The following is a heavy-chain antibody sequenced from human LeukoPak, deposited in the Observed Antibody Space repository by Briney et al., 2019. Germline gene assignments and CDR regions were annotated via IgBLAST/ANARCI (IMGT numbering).Heavy chain of an antibody. CDR2: IYYSGST. J-gene: IGHJ5*02. Sequence: SETLSLTCTVSGGSTSSYYWSWLRQPPGKGLEWIGYIYYSGSTNYNPSLKSRVTISVDTSKNQFSLKLSSVTAADTAVYYCARASGVVVPRRRAHWFDPWGQGTLVTVSS. CDR3: ARASGVVVPRRRAHWFDP. CDR1: GGSTSSYY. D-gene: IGHD2-2*01. V-gene: IGHV4-59*01.